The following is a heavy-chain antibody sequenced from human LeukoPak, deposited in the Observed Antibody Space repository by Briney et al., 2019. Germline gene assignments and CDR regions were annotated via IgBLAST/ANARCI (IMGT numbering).Heavy chain of an antibody. D-gene: IGHD6-19*01. CDR1: GYTFTSYG. CDR3: ARDRAVAGCFDY. Sequence: SVKVSCKASGYTFTSYGISWVRQAPGQGLEWMGWISAYNGNTNYAQKLQGRVTMTTDTSTSTAYMELRSLRSDDTAVYYCARDRAVAGCFDYWAREPWSPSPQ. V-gene: IGHV1-18*01. J-gene: IGHJ4*02. CDR2: ISAYNGNT.